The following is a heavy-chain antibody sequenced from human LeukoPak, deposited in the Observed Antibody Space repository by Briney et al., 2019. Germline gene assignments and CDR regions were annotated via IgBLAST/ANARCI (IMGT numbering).Heavy chain of an antibody. D-gene: IGHD3-22*01. Sequence: GASVKVSCKASGYTFTSYYMHWVRQAPGQGLEWMGIINPSGGNTGYAQKFQGRVTMTRNTSISTAYMELSSLRSEDTAVYYCARARGYYYDSSGYDYWGQGTLVTVSS. CDR2: INPSGGNT. J-gene: IGHJ4*02. V-gene: IGHV1-46*01. CDR3: ARARGYYYDSSGYDY. CDR1: GYTFTSYY.